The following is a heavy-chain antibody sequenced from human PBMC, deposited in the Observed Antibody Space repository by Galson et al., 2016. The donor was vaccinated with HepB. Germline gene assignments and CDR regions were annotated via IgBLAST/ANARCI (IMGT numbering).Heavy chain of an antibody. D-gene: IGHD6-19*01. Sequence: SLRLSCAASGFTFSSYWMSWVRQAPGKGLEWVANIKQDGSEKYSVDSLKGRFTISRDNAKNSLYLQMNSLRAEDTAVYYCAMGNSGWPDYWGQGTLVTVSS. CDR3: AMGNSGWPDY. V-gene: IGHV3-7*01. J-gene: IGHJ4*02. CDR2: IKQDGSEK. CDR1: GFTFSSYW.